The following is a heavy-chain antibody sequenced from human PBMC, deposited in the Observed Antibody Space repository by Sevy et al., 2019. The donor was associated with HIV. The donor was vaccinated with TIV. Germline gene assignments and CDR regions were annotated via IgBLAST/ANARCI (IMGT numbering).Heavy chain of an antibody. CDR2: ISGSGGST. J-gene: IGHJ6*02. CDR1: GFPFNDHA. Sequence: GGSLRLSCAASGFPFNDHAMHWVRQVPGKGLEWVSGISGSGGSTYYADSVKGRFTISRDNFKNTLYLQMNSLRAEDTAVYYCAKAGATKDGMDVWGQGTTVTVSS. D-gene: IGHD5-12*01. CDR3: AKAGATKDGMDV. V-gene: IGHV3-23*01.